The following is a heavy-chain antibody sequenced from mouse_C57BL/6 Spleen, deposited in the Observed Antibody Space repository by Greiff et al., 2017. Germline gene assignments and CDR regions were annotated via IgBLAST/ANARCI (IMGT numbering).Heavy chain of an antibody. V-gene: IGHV1-77*01. CDR3: ARGERLTVVDAMDD. D-gene: IGHD1-1*01. CDR2: LGPGSGST. Sequence: QVQLQQSGAELVKPGASVKISCKASGYTFTDYYINWVKQRPGQGLEWIGKLGPGSGSTYYNEKFKGKATLTADKSSSAAYLQLSSLTSEDSAVYFCARGERLTVVDAMDDWGQGTSVTVSS. J-gene: IGHJ4*01. CDR1: GYTFTDYY.